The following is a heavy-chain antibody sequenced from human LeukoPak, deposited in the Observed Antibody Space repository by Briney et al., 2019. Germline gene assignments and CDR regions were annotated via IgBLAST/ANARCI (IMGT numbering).Heavy chain of an antibody. CDR2: IYYSGST. J-gene: IGHJ5*02. Sequence: SETLALTCTVSGGSISSYYWSWIRQPPGKGLEWIGYIYYSGSTNYNPSLKSRVTISVDTSKNQFSLKLSSVTAADTAVYYCARQKLLWFGELLYWWFDPWGQGTLVTVSS. D-gene: IGHD3-10*01. CDR3: ARQKLLWFGELLYWWFDP. V-gene: IGHV4-59*08. CDR1: GGSISSYY.